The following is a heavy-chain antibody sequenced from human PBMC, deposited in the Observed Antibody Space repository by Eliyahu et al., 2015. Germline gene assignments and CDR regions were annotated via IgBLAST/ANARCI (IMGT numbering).Heavy chain of an antibody. J-gene: IGHJ1*01. V-gene: IGHV1-2*02. Sequence: VQLVQSGPEVRKPGASVKVSCKAXGYTFSDSYVHWVRQGPGQGLQWMGWINPKTGDXFLADNFRGRLSVTMDTSIATVYMDLARLTTDDTGVYFCATLSTDWGQGTLVTVSS. D-gene: IGHD2-2*01. CDR3: ATLSTD. CDR2: INPKTGDX. CDR1: GYTFSDSY.